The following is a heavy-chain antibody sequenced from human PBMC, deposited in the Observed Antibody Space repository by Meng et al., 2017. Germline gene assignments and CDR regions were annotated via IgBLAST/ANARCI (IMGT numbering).Heavy chain of an antibody. D-gene: IGHD4-23*01. CDR3: ARGVLLFYGSMSQYYYGMDV. CDR1: GGSVSSGSHY. Sequence: SETLSLTCTVSGGSVSSGSHYWSWIRQPPGKGLEWIGYIYYSGSTNYNPYLKSRVTISVDTSKNQFSLKLSSVTAADTAVYYCARGVLLFYGSMSQYYYGMDVWGQGTTVTVSS. V-gene: IGHV4-61*01. J-gene: IGHJ6*02. CDR2: IYYSGST.